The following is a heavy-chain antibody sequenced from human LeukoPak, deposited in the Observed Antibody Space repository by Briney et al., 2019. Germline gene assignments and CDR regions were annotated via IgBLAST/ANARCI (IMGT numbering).Heavy chain of an antibody. CDR2: IWYDGSNK. CDR1: GFTFSSYG. CDR3: AKDRGAARRTNYFDY. J-gene: IGHJ4*02. Sequence: PGRSLRLSCAASGFTFSSYGMHWVRQAPGKGLEWVAVIWYDGSNKYYADSVKGRFTISRDNSKNTLYLQMNSLRAEDTAVYYCAKDRGAARRTNYFDYWGQGTLVTVSS. V-gene: IGHV3-33*06. D-gene: IGHD3-10*01.